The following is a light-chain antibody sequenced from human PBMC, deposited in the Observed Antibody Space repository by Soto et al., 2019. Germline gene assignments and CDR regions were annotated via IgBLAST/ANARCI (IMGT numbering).Light chain of an antibody. J-gene: IGKJ4*01. Sequence: DIVLTQSPGTLSLSPGERATLSCRASQSVSSSYLAWYQQKPGQAPRLLIYGASIRATGIPDRFSGSGSGTEFTLTISRQEPEDFAVYYCQQYGSSPLTFGGETKVEIK. CDR2: GAS. CDR1: QSVSSSY. CDR3: QQYGSSPLT. V-gene: IGKV3-20*01.